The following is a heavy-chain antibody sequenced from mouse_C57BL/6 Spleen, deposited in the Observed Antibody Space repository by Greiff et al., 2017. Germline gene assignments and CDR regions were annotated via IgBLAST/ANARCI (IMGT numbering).Heavy chain of an antibody. CDR2: ILPGSGST. V-gene: IGHV1-9*01. Sequence: QVQLKQSGAELMKPGASVKLSCKATGYTFTGYWIEWVKQRPGHGLEWIGEILPGSGSTNYNEKFKGKATFTADTSSNTAYMQRSSLTTEDSAIYYCARITTVVEDWYFDVWGTGTTVTVSS. CDR1: GYTFTGYW. J-gene: IGHJ1*03. D-gene: IGHD1-1*01. CDR3: ARITTVVEDWYFDV.